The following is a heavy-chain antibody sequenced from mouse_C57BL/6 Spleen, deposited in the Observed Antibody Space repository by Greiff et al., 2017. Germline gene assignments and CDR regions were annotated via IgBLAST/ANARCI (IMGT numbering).Heavy chain of an antibody. D-gene: IGHD1-1*01. Sequence: EVKLMESGGGLVKPGGSLKLSCAASGFTFSSYAMSWVRQTPEKRLEWVATISDGGSYTYYPDNVKGRFTISRDNAKNNLYLQMSHLKSEDTAMYYCARGIYYGSSYWYFDVWGTGTTVTVSS. CDR2: ISDGGSYT. CDR3: ARGIYYGSSYWYFDV. J-gene: IGHJ1*03. V-gene: IGHV5-4*03. CDR1: GFTFSSYA.